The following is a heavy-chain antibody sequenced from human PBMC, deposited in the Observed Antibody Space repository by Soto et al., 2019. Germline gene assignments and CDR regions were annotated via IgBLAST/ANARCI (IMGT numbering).Heavy chain of an antibody. Sequence: EVQLLESGGGLVQPGGSLRLSCAASGFTFSSYAMSWVRQAPGKGLEWVSAISGSGGSTYYADSVKGRFTISRDNSKNTLYLQMNSLRAEDTAVYYCARMRGSYYDSSGYSLDYWGQGTLVTVSS. J-gene: IGHJ4*02. CDR2: ISGSGGST. D-gene: IGHD3-22*01. CDR3: ARMRGSYYDSSGYSLDY. V-gene: IGHV3-23*01. CDR1: GFTFSSYA.